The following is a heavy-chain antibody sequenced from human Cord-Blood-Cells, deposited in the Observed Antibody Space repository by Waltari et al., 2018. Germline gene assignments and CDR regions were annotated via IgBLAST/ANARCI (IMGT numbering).Heavy chain of an antibody. Sequence: QLQLQESGPGLVKPSETLSLTCTVSGGSISSSSYYWGWIRQPPGKGLEWIGSIYYSGSTYHNPSLKSRVTISVDTSKNQFSLKLSSVTAADTAVYYCARAGYSSSYYYYGMDVWGQGTTVTVSS. CDR1: GGSISSSSYY. CDR2: IYYSGST. D-gene: IGHD6-13*01. V-gene: IGHV4-39*01. J-gene: IGHJ6*02. CDR3: ARAGYSSSYYYYGMDV.